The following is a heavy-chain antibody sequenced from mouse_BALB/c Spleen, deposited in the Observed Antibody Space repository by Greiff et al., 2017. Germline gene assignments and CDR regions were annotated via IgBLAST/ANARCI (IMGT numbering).Heavy chain of an antibody. CDR1: GFTFSSYT. CDR3: ARLQSTMITDWYFDV. V-gene: IGHV5-12-2*01. Sequence: EVKLVESGGGLVQPGGSLKLSCAASGFTFSSYTMSWVRQTPEKRLEWVAYISNGGGSTYYPDTVKGRFTISRDNAKNTLYLQMSSLKSEDTAMYYCARLQSTMITDWYFDVWGAGTTVTVSS. CDR2: ISNGGGST. D-gene: IGHD2-4*01. J-gene: IGHJ1*01.